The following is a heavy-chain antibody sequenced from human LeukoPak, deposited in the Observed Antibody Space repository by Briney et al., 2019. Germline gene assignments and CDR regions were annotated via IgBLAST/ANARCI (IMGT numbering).Heavy chain of an antibody. CDR2: MNPNSGNT. Sequence: ASVKVSCKASGYTFTSYDINWVRQATGQGLEWMGWMNPNSGNTDYAQKFQGRVTITRNTSISTAYMELSSLRSEDTAVYYCARGSSMGTLGARGGSFYYWGQGTLVTGFS. CDR1: GYTFTSYD. V-gene: IGHV1-8*03. D-gene: IGHD5-18*01. CDR3: ARGSSMGTLGARGGSFYY. J-gene: IGHJ4*02.